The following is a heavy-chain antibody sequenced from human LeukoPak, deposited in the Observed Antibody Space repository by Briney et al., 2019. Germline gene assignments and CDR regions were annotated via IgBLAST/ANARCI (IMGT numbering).Heavy chain of an antibody. V-gene: IGHV3-74*01. D-gene: IGHD3-10*01. CDR1: GFTFRSYW. CDR2: INTDESST. Sequence: PGGSLRLSCAASGFTFRSYWMHWVRQAPGKGLVWVSRINTDESSTSYADSVKGRFTISRDNAKNTLYLQMNSLRAEDTAVYYCARDLGYGSCMDVWGKGTTVTVSS. CDR3: ARDLGYGSCMDV. J-gene: IGHJ6*03.